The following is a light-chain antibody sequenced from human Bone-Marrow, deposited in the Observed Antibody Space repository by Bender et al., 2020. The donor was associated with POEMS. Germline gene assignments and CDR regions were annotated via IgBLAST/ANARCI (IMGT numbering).Light chain of an antibody. V-gene: IGLV3-1*01. J-gene: IGLJ1*01. CDR3: QAWDTSTGV. Sequence: SYELAQPPSVSVSPGQTATITCSGDKLGDKFASWYQQKPGHSPVLVIYQDTKRPSGIPERFSGSNSGNTATLTISGTQSMDEADYYCQAWDTSTGVFGTGTKVTVL. CDR1: KLGDKF. CDR2: QDT.